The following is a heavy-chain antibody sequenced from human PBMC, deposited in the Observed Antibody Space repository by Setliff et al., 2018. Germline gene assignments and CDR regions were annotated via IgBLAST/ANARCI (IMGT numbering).Heavy chain of an antibody. CDR1: GYTLTSYG. Sequence: ASVKVSCKASGYTLTSYGFSWVRQAPGQGLEWMGGISVYNGNTNYGQKYQGRVAMTTDTSTNTVYMELRSLRSDDTAVYFCVREYSGGGLTWGQGTMVTVSS. V-gene: IGHV1-18*01. D-gene: IGHD1-26*01. J-gene: IGHJ3*01. CDR3: VREYSGGGLT. CDR2: ISVYNGNT.